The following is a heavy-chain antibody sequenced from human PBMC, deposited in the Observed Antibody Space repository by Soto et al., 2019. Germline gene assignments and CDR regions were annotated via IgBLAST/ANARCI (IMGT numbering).Heavy chain of an antibody. CDR2: ISSTTNYI. D-gene: IGHD3-10*01. CDR3: ARESGDLTSNFDY. Sequence: GGSLRLSCAASGFTFTRYSMNWVRQAPGKGLEWVSSISSTTNYIYYGDSMKGRFTISRDNAKNSLYLEMNSLRAEDTAVYYCARESGDLTSNFDYWGQGTLVTVSS. J-gene: IGHJ4*02. CDR1: GFTFTRYS. V-gene: IGHV3-21*06.